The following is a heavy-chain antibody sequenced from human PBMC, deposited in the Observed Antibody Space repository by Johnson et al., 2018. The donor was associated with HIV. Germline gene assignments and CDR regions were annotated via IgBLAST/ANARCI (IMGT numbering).Heavy chain of an antibody. V-gene: IGHV3-33*06. CDR3: AKDRIMVRGVIGAFDI. CDR1: GCTLRSYG. J-gene: IGHJ3*02. D-gene: IGHD3-10*01. Sequence: VQLVESGGGVVQPGRSLRLSCAASGCTLRSYGMHRVRQAPGKGLEWVAVICCDGSNKYYADSVKGRFTISRDNSKNTLYLQMNSLRAEDTAVYYCAKDRIMVRGVIGAFDIWGQGTMVTVSS. CDR2: ICCDGSNK.